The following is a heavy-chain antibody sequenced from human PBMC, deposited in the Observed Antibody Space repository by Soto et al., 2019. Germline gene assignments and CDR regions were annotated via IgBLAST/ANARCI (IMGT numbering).Heavy chain of an antibody. D-gene: IGHD3-10*01. CDR1: GGSFSGYY. J-gene: IGHJ6*02. CDR2: INHSGST. CDR3: ARQRITMVRGVPFYYYGMDV. V-gene: IGHV4-34*01. Sequence: SETLSLTCAVYGGSFSGYYWSWIRKPPGKGLEWIGEINHSGSTNYNPSLKSRVTISVDTSKNQFSLKLSSVTAADTAVYYCARQRITMVRGVPFYYYGMDVWGQGTTVT.